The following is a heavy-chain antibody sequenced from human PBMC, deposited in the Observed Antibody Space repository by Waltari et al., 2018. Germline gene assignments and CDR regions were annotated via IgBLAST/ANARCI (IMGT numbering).Heavy chain of an antibody. V-gene: IGHV4-39*07. J-gene: IGHJ5*02. CDR1: GGSISSSSYY. CDR3: ARQSDILTGYYSWFDP. Sequence: QLQLQESGPGLVKPSETLSLTCTVPGGSISSSSYYWGWIRQPPGKGLEWIGSIYYSGSTYYNPSLKSRVTISVDTSKNQFSLKLSSVTAADTAVYYCARQSDILTGYYSWFDPWGQGTLVTVSS. CDR2: IYYSGST. D-gene: IGHD3-9*01.